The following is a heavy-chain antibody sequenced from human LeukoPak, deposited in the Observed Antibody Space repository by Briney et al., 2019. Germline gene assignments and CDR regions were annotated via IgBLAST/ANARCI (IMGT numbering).Heavy chain of an antibody. Sequence: GASVKVSCKASGYTFTSYDINWVRQATGQGLEWMGWMNPNSGNTGYAQKFQGRVTMTRNTSISTAYMELSSLRSEDTAVYYCARVENEYYYYYGMDVWGQGTTVTASS. CDR2: MNPNSGNT. J-gene: IGHJ6*02. CDR1: GYTFTSYD. V-gene: IGHV1-8*01. D-gene: IGHD6-6*01. CDR3: ARVENEYYYYYGMDV.